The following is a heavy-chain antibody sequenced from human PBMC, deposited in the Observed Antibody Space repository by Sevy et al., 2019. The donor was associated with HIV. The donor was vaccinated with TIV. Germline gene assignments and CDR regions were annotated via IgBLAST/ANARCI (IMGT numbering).Heavy chain of an antibody. Sequence: GGSLRLSCAASGFTFSSYWMSWVRQAPGKGLEWVTNIKQDGSEKYYVDSVKGRFTISRDNAKNSLYLQMNSLRAEDTAVYYCSREGGSHYYYYNGMDVWGQGTTVTVSS. J-gene: IGHJ6*02. D-gene: IGHD1-26*01. CDR2: IKQDGSEK. CDR3: SREGGSHYYYYNGMDV. V-gene: IGHV3-7*01. CDR1: GFTFSSYW.